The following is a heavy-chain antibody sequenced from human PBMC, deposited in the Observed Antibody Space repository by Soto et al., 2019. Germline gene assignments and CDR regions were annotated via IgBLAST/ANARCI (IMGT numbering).Heavy chain of an antibody. Sequence: GGSLRLSCAASGFTFSDHYMDWVRQAPGKGLEWVGRIRKRINSYTTEYAASVKGRFTISRDDSKNTLYLQMNSLRAEDTAVYYCAKSNQVPGLLWFGELFFSAFDYWGQGTLVTVSS. D-gene: IGHD3-10*01. CDR3: AKSNQVPGLLWFGELFFSAFDY. J-gene: IGHJ4*02. CDR1: GFTFSDHY. CDR2: IRKRINSYTT. V-gene: IGHV3-72*01.